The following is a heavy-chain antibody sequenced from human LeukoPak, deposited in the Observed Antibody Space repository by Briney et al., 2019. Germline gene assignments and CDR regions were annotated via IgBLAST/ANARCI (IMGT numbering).Heavy chain of an antibody. CDR1: GFTFSSYE. D-gene: IGHD5-18*01. CDR3: ATNGYSYGWGAFDI. CDR2: ISSSGSTI. V-gene: IGHV3-48*03. J-gene: IGHJ3*02. Sequence: GGSLRLSCAASGFTFSSYEMNWVRQAPGKGLEWVSYISSSGSTIYYADSVKGRFTISQENAKNRLYLKINIPGAEDTPVYYCATNGYSYGWGAFDIWGQGTMVTVSS.